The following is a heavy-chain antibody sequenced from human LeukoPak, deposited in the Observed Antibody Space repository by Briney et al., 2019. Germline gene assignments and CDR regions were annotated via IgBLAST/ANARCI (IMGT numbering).Heavy chain of an antibody. CDR2: IIPIFGTA. V-gene: IGHV1-69*06. CDR1: GGTFSSYA. D-gene: IGHD1-7*01. CDR3: ARDPAYNWNYYCFDY. Sequence: SVKVSCKASGGTFSSYAISWVRQAPGQGLEWMGGIIPIFGTANYAQKFQGRVTITADKSTSTAYMELSSLRSEDTAVYYCARDPAYNWNYYCFDYWGQGTLVTVSS. J-gene: IGHJ4*02.